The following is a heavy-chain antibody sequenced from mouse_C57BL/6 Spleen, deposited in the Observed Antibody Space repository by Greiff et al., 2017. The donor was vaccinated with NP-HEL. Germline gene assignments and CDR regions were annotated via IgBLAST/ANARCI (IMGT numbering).Heavy chain of an antibody. V-gene: IGHV1-69*01. CDR1: GYTFTSYW. D-gene: IGHD1-1*01. J-gene: IGHJ2*01. Sequence: QVQLQQPGAELVMPGASVKLPCKASGYTFTSYWMHWVKQRPGQGLEWIGEIDPSDSYTNYNQKFKGKSTLTVDKSSSTAYMQLSSLTSEDSAVYYCARSGNYYGSSYFDYWGQGTTLTVSS. CDR2: IDPSDSYT. CDR3: ARSGNYYGSSYFDY.